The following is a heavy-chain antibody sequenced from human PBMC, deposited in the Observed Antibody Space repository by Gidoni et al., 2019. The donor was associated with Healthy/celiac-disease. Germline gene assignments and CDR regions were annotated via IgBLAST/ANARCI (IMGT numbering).Heavy chain of an antibody. V-gene: IGHV3-33*01. CDR3: ARVFCSSTSCYEGFYYYYYGMDV. J-gene: IGHJ6*02. Sequence: QVQLVESGGGVVQPGRSLRLSCAASGFTFSSYGLPVVRKAPGKGLEWVAVIWYDGSNKYYADSVKGRFTISRDNSKNTLYLQMNSLRAEDTAVYYCARVFCSSTSCYEGFYYYYYGMDVWGQGTTVTVSS. CDR1: GFTFSSYG. D-gene: IGHD2-2*01. CDR2: IWYDGSNK.